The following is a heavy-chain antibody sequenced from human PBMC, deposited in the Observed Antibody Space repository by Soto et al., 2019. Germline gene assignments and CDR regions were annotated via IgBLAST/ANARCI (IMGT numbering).Heavy chain of an antibody. J-gene: IGHJ4*02. Sequence: EVQLLESGGGLVQPGGSLRLSCAASGFSFSTYAMIWVRQAPGKGLEWVSVITGSGGSTYYADSVKGRFTISRDTSKNTLFLQMNILRAEDTAVYHCAKDRYGDYGGIDYWGQGTMVTVSS. CDR2: ITGSGGST. V-gene: IGHV3-23*01. CDR3: AKDRYGDYGGIDY. D-gene: IGHD4-17*01. CDR1: GFSFSTYA.